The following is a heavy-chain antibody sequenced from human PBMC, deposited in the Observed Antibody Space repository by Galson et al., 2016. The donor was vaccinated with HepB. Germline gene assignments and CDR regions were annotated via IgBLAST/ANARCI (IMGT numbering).Heavy chain of an antibody. CDR3: AKEVYGGSGRTSGMDV. Sequence: SLRLSCAASGFTFSSYAMRWVRQAPGKALEWVSSLSGGGEDTYYADSVKGRFTISRDNSKNTLYLQMNSLRAEDTAIYYCAKEVYGGSGRTSGMDVWGQGTTVTVSS. D-gene: IGHD4-23*01. CDR2: LSGGGEDT. CDR1: GFTFSSYA. J-gene: IGHJ6*02. V-gene: IGHV3-23*01.